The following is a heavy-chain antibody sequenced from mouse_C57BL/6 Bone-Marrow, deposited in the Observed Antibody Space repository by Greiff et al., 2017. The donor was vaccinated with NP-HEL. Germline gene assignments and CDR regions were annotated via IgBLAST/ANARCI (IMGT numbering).Heavy chain of an antibody. CDR1: GYTFTDYY. Sequence: VKLVESGAELVKPGASVKISCKASGYTFTDYYINWVKQRPGQGLEWIGKIGPGSGSTYYNEKFKGKATLTADKSSSTAYMQLSSLTSEDSAVYVWARSRDITTVVATNWYFDVWGTGTTVTVSS. CDR2: IGPGSGST. V-gene: IGHV1-77*01. D-gene: IGHD1-1*01. CDR3: ARSRDITTVVATNWYFDV. J-gene: IGHJ1*03.